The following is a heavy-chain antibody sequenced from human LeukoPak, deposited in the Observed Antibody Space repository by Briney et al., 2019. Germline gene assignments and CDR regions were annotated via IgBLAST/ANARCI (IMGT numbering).Heavy chain of an antibody. J-gene: IGHJ4*02. CDR3: ARDPTWGDYGDDYVHGRFDF. CDR1: GFTFSSYA. Sequence: GGSLRLSCAASGFTFSSYAMHGVRQAPGKGLEWVAVISYDGSNKYYADSVKGRFTISRDNSKNMLFLLMNSLRAEDTAVYYCARDPTWGDYGDDYVHGRFDFWGQGTLVTVSS. V-gene: IGHV3-30-3*01. D-gene: IGHD4-17*01. CDR2: ISYDGSNK.